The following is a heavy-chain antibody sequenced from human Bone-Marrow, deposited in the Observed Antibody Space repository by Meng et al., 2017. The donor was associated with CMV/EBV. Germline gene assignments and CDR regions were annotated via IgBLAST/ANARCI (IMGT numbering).Heavy chain of an antibody. V-gene: IGHV1-18*01. CDR1: GYTFTSYG. CDR3: ARSSGWSRFDY. J-gene: IGHJ4*02. CDR2: ISAYNDDT. Sequence: QGQLVQSGAEVKKPGASVKVSCKASGYTFTSYGISWVRQAPGQGLEWMGWISAYNDDTNYAQNFQGRVTMTRDMSINTVYMELSRLTSDDTAVYYCARSSGWSRFDYWGLGTLVTVSS. D-gene: IGHD6-19*01.